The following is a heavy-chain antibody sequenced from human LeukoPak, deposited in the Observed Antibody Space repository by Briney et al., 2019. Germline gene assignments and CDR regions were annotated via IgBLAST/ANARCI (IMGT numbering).Heavy chain of an antibody. CDR1: GFIFRNYG. D-gene: IGHD3-16*01. Sequence: GGSLRLPCAASGFIFRNYGMHWVRQAPGTGLEWVSFIYYDGSNKYYADSVKGRFTISRDNSKNTLYLQMDSLRAEDTAVYYCARDPGGSYIATLWFDPRGQGTLVTVSS. V-gene: IGHV3-33*01. J-gene: IGHJ5*02. CDR3: ARDPGGSYIATLWFDP. CDR2: IYYDGSNK.